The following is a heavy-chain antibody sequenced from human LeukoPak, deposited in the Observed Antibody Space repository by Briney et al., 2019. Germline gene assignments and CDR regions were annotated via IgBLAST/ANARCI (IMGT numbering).Heavy chain of an antibody. Sequence: GGSLRLSCAASGFTFSISAMSWVRQAPGKGLEWVSSISDSGGSTYFADSVKGRFTISRDNSKNTLYVQMNSLRAEDTAVYYCAKGGPSTSFDYWGQGTLVTASS. V-gene: IGHV3-23*01. J-gene: IGHJ4*02. CDR1: GFTFSISA. CDR3: AKGGPSTSFDY. CDR2: ISDSGGST. D-gene: IGHD2-2*01.